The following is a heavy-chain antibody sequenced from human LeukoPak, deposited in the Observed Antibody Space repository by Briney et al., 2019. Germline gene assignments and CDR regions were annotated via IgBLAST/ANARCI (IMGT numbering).Heavy chain of an antibody. D-gene: IGHD3-22*01. CDR2: IYSGGST. CDR1: GFTVSTNY. V-gene: IGHV3-53*01. CDR3: ARDDSSGYYHDY. Sequence: GGSLRLSCAASGFTVSTNYMSSVRQAPGKGLEWVSVIYSGGSTYYADSVKGRFTISRDNSKNTLYLQMNSLRAEDTAVYYCARDDSSGYYHDYWGQGTLVTVSS. J-gene: IGHJ4*02.